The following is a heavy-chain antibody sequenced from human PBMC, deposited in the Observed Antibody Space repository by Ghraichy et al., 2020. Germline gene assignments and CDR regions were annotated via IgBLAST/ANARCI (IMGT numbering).Heavy chain of an antibody. CDR3: ARDLWYCSGGSCHDY. V-gene: IGHV3-53*01. Sequence: GESLNISCAASGFDVSGNYMSWVRQAPGKGLEWVSVIYSSGSTYYADSVKGRFTISRDDSKNTLYLQMNSLRAEDTAVYYCARDLWYCSGGSCHDYWGQGTLVTVSS. J-gene: IGHJ4*02. D-gene: IGHD2-15*01. CDR2: IYSSGST. CDR1: GFDVSGNY.